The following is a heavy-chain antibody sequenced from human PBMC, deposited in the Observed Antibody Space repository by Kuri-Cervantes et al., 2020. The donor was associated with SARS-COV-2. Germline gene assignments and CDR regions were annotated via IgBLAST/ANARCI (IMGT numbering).Heavy chain of an antibody. CDR1: GYTFTSSG. V-gene: IGHV1-18*04. CDR2: VSGYNGHT. Sequence: ASVKVSCKASGYTFTSSGISWVRQAPGQGLEWMGWVSGYNGHTNYAQKLQGRVTMTTDTSTTTAYMELRSLRSDDTAVSYCVRDGYGDYVDYWGQGTLVTVSS. D-gene: IGHD2-21*01. J-gene: IGHJ4*02. CDR3: VRDGYGDYVDY.